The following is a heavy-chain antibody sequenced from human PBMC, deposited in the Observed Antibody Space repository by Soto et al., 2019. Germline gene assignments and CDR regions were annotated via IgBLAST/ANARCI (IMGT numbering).Heavy chain of an antibody. CDR2: INHSGST. V-gene: IGHV4-34*01. Sequence: SETLSLTCAVYGGSFSGYYWSWIRQPPGKGLEWIGEINHSGSTNYNPSLKSRVTISVDTSKNQFSLKLSSVTAADTAVYYCARAPRGVRYCSGGSCYGPYYYYMDVWGKGTTVTVSS. CDR3: ARAPRGVRYCSGGSCYGPYYYYMDV. D-gene: IGHD2-15*01. CDR1: GGSFSGYY. J-gene: IGHJ6*03.